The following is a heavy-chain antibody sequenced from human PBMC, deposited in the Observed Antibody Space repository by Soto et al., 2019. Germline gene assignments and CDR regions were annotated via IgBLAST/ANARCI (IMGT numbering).Heavy chain of an antibody. CDR3: ARVLANYDFWSGMVGYMDV. CDR2: INWNGGST. J-gene: IGHJ6*03. Sequence: GGSLRLSCAASGFTFDDYDMSWVRQAPGKGLEWVSGINWNGGSTGYADSVKGRFTISRDNAKNSLYLQMNSLRAEDTALYHCARVLANYDFWSGMVGYMDVWGKGTTVTVSS. CDR1: GFTFDDYD. V-gene: IGHV3-20*01. D-gene: IGHD3-3*01.